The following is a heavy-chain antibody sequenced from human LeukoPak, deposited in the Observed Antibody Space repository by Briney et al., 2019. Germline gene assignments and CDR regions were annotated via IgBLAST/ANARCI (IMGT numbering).Heavy chain of an antibody. CDR3: AREGQQVVPSYYYYYMDV. CDR1: GFTLSSYW. D-gene: IGHD6-6*01. V-gene: IGHV3-7*01. CDR2: IKQGGNEK. J-gene: IGHJ6*03. Sequence: GGSLRLSCAAPGFTLSSYWMSWVRQAPGKGLEWVANIKQGGNEKYYVDSVKGRFTISRDNANSSLYLQMNSLRAEDTAIYYCAREGQQVVPSYYYYYMDVWGKGTTVTVSS.